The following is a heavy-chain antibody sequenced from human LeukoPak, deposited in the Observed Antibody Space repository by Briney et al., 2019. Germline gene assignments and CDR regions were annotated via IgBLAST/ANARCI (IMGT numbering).Heavy chain of an antibody. J-gene: IGHJ5*02. CDR3: ARDSLTPVRIAAAGTDQGWFDP. Sequence: PGGSLRPSCAASGFTFSSYSMNWVRQAPGKGLEWVSYISSSSSSTIYYADSVKGRFTISRDNAKNSLYLQMNSLRAEDTAVYYCARDSLTPVRIAAAGTDQGWFDPWGQGTLVTVSS. CDR2: ISSSSSSTI. V-gene: IGHV3-48*01. D-gene: IGHD6-13*01. CDR1: GFTFSSYS.